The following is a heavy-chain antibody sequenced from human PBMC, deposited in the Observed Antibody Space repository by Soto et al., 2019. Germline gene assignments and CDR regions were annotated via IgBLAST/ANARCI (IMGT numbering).Heavy chain of an antibody. J-gene: IGHJ4*02. CDR2: ISYDGSNK. CDR1: GFTFSSYA. CDR3: ARIVLMVYALDY. Sequence: QVQLVESGGGVVQPGRSLRLSCAASGFTFSSYAMHWVRQAPGKGLEWVAVISYDGSNKYYADSVKGRFTISRDNSNNTLYLQMNSLRAEDTAVYYCARIVLMVYALDYLGQGTLVTVSS. V-gene: IGHV3-30-3*01. D-gene: IGHD2-8*01.